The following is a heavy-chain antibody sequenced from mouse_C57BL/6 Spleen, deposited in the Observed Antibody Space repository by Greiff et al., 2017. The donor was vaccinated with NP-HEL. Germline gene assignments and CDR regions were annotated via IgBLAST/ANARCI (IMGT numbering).Heavy chain of an antibody. Sequence: VHVKQSGAELVRPGASVKLSCTASGFNIKDDYMHWVKQRPEQGLEWIGWIDPENGDTEYASKFQGKATITADTSSNTAYLQLSSLTSEDTAVYYCTPNYYGSLYYFDYWGQGTTLTVSS. J-gene: IGHJ2*01. D-gene: IGHD1-1*01. CDR3: TPNYYGSLYYFDY. CDR1: GFNIKDDY. CDR2: IDPENGDT. V-gene: IGHV14-4*01.